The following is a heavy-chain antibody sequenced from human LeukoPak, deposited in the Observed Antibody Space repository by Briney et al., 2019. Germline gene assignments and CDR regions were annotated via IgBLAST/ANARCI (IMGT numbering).Heavy chain of an antibody. CDR2: IRPSGDNT. J-gene: IGHJ5*02. V-gene: IGHV3-23*01. D-gene: IGHD6-19*01. CDR3: ARVAGCHWFVP. Sequence: GGSLRLSCAASGFTFSSYDMTWVRQAPGRGLEWVSSIRPSGDNTYYGDSVKGRFTISRDNSKNTVYLQMNNMRVEDTAVYYCARVAGCHWFVPWGKGTLVTVSS. CDR1: GFTFSSYD.